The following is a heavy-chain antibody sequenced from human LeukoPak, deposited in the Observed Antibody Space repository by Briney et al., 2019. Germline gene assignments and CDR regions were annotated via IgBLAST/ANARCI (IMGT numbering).Heavy chain of an antibody. J-gene: IGHJ4*02. CDR1: GYAFTTFG. CDR3: ARASDTSWPFDF. D-gene: IGHD2-2*01. Sequence: ASVKVSCKASGYAFTTFGIMWVRQAPGQGLEWMGWISTSKTYTRYAQKVQGRATLTTDPSTSTAYLELTNLTSDDTAVYFCARASDTSWPFDFWGQGTKVIVSS. CDR2: ISTSKTYT. V-gene: IGHV1-18*01.